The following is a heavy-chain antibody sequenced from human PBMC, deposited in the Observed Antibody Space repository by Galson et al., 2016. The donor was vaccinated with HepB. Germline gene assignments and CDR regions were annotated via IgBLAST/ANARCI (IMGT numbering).Heavy chain of an antibody. J-gene: IGHJ6*02. D-gene: IGHD2-2*01. CDR2: ISSSSSTI. CDR3: ASFIVVVPAAATYYYYGMDV. V-gene: IGHV3-48*01. Sequence: SLRLSCAASGFTFSSYSMNWVRQAPGKGLEWVSYISSSSSTIYYADSVKGRFTISRDNAKNSLYLQMNSLRAEDTAVCYCASFIVVVPAAATYYYYGMDVWGQGTTVTVSS. CDR1: GFTFSSYS.